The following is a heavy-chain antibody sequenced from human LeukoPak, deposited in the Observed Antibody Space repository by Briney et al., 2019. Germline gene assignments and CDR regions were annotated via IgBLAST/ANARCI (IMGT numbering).Heavy chain of an antibody. CDR3: ARDMGPRIGSPTY. CDR2: ISYDGSNK. CDR1: GFTFSNYG. V-gene: IGHV3-30*19. Sequence: GSLRLSCAASGFTFSNYGMHWVRQAPGKGLEWVAVISYDGSNKYYADSVKGRFTISRDNSKNTLYLQMNSLRAEDTAVYYCARDMGPRIGSPTYWGQGTLVTVSS. D-gene: IGHD2-15*01. J-gene: IGHJ4*02.